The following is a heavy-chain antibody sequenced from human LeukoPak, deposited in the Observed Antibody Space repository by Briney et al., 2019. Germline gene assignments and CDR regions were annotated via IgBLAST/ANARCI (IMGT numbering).Heavy chain of an antibody. CDR2: IIPIFGTA. CDR1: GGTFSSYA. V-gene: IGHV1-69*05. CDR3: ARSRTEYYDFWSGYPGFDP. D-gene: IGHD3-3*01. J-gene: IGHJ5*02. Sequence: KVSCKASGGTFSSYAISWVRQAPGQGLEWMGRIIPIFGTANYAQKFQGRVTITTDESTSAAYMELSSLRSEDTAVYYCARSRTEYYDFWSGYPGFDPWGQGTLVTVSS.